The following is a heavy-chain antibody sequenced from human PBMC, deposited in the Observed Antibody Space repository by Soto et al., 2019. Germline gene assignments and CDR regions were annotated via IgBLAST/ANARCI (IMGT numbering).Heavy chain of an antibody. Sequence: QITLKESGPTLVKPTQPLTLTCTFSGFSLSTSGVGVGWIRQPPGKALEWLALIYWNKDKRYSPSLKSTLTITKDTSKNQVVLTMTNMDPVDTATYYCAHSFYKRWFDPWGQGTLVTVSS. CDR2: IYWNKDK. D-gene: IGHD1-20*01. CDR1: GFSLSTSGVG. V-gene: IGHV2-5*01. CDR3: AHSFYKRWFDP. J-gene: IGHJ5*02.